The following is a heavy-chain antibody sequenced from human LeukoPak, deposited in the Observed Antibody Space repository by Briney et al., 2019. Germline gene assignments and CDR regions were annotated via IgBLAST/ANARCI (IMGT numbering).Heavy chain of an antibody. CDR3: ARDYYYDSSGYPNWFDP. D-gene: IGHD3-22*01. Sequence: GESLKISCAASGFTFSSYSMNWVRQAPGKGLEWVSSISSSSSYIYYADSVKGRFTISRDNAKNSLYLQMNSLRAEDTAVYYCARDYYYDSSGYPNWFDPWGQGTLVTVSS. J-gene: IGHJ5*02. CDR1: GFTFSSYS. CDR2: ISSSSSYI. V-gene: IGHV3-21*01.